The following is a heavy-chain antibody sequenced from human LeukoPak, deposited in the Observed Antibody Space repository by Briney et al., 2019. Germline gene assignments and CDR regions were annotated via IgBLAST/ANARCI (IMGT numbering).Heavy chain of an antibody. D-gene: IGHD1-26*01. Sequence: SETLSLTCTVSGGSISSYYWNWIRQPAGKGLEWIGRIYTTGSTNYNPSLKSRVTMSVDTSKNQFSPKLNSVTAADTAVYYCARAKEGGSYYFFDYWGQGTLVTVSS. CDR3: ARAKEGGSYYFFDY. CDR2: IYTTGST. CDR1: GGSISSYY. J-gene: IGHJ4*02. V-gene: IGHV4-4*07.